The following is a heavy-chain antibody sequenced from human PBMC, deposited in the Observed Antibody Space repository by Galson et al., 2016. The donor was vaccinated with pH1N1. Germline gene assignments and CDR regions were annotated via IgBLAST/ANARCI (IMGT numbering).Heavy chain of an antibody. V-gene: IGHV1-69*01. D-gene: IGHD2-2*01. CDR2: IIPLFGTT. Sequence: QSGAEVTKPGESLKTSCKASGGTFSDSPISWVRQAPGQGLEWMGGIIPLFGTTNYAQKFRGRVTITADESTSTAYMELSSLRYEDTAVYYCARDLGVVPAATSWFDPWGQGTLVSVSS. CDR1: GGTFSDSP. J-gene: IGHJ5*02. CDR3: ARDLGVVPAATSWFDP.